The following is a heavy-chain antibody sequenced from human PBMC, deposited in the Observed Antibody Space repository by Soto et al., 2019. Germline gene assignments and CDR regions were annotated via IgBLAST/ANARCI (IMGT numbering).Heavy chain of an antibody. V-gene: IGHV3-7*01. CDR2: VKQDGSVT. CDR1: GFTFSSNW. CDR3: ARGPN. J-gene: IGHJ4*02. Sequence: PGGSLRLSCATSGFTFSSNWMSWVRQAPGKGLEWVASVKQDGSVTYYLDSVKGRFTISRDNAKNSLFLQMNSLRAEDTALYYCARGPNWGQGSLVPVAS.